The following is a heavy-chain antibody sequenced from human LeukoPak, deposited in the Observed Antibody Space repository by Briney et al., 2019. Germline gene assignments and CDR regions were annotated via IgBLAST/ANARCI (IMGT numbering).Heavy chain of an antibody. D-gene: IGHD3-22*01. CDR1: GFTLSSYE. CDR2: IGYSGGDT. CDR3: AKDVYYYDSSAYSSLDY. Sequence: PGGSLRLSCTVSGFTLSSYEMTWFRQAPGKGLEWVSSIGYSGGDTHYADSVKGRFTISRDNSRNTLYLQMNSLRAEDTAAYYCAKDVYYYDSSAYSSLDYWGQGTLVTVSS. V-gene: IGHV3-23*01. J-gene: IGHJ4*02.